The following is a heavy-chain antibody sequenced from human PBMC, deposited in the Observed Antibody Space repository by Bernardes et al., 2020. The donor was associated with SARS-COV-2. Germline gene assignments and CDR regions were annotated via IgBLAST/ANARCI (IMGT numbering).Heavy chain of an antibody. J-gene: IGHJ6*03. CDR2: INPNSGGT. CDR1: GYTFTGYY. V-gene: IGHV1-2*02. Sequence: ASVKVSCKASGYTFTGYYMHWVRQAPGQGLEWMGWINPNSGGTNYAQKFQGRVTMTRDTSISTAYMELSRLRSDDTAVYYCARVGPIDYDFWSGYGKEFDCMDVWGKGTTVTVSS. CDR3: ARVGPIDYDFWSGYGKEFDCMDV. D-gene: IGHD3-3*01.